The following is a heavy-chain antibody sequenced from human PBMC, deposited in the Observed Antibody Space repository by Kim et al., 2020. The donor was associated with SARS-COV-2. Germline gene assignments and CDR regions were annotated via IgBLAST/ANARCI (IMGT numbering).Heavy chain of an antibody. Sequence: ASVKVSCKASGYTFTSYYMHWVRQAPGQGLEWMGIINPIGGTTSYAQKFQGRVTMTRDTSTSTVYMELSSLRSEDTAVYYCARDLFTPNHRHSCGMDVWGPGTTVTVSS. CDR3: ARDLFTPNHRHSCGMDV. CDR2: INPIGGTT. J-gene: IGHJ6*02. D-gene: IGHD2-15*01. V-gene: IGHV1-46*01. CDR1: GYTFTSYY.